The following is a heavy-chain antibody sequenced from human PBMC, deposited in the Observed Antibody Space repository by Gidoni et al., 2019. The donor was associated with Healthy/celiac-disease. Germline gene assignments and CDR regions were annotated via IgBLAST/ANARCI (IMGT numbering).Heavy chain of an antibody. CDR1: GFTFSSYS. D-gene: IGHD3-3*01. CDR3: ARSARFLEWLPTYFDY. CDR2: ISSSSSYI. Sequence: EVQLVESGGGLVKPGGSLRLSCAASGFTFSSYSMNWVRQAPGKGLEWVSSISSSSSYIYYADSVKGRFTISRDNAKNSLYLQMNSLRAEDTAVYYCARSARFLEWLPTYFDYWGQGTLVTVSS. J-gene: IGHJ4*02. V-gene: IGHV3-21*01.